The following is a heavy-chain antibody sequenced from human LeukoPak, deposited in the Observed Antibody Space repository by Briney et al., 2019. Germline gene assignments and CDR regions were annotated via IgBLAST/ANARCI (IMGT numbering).Heavy chain of an antibody. Sequence: ASVKVSCKASGYTFTSYGISWVRQAPGQGLEWMGWISAYNGNTNYAQKLQGRVTITTDTSTSTAYMELRSLRSDDTAVYYCARINSGYDTTYFDYWGQGTLVTVSS. V-gene: IGHV1-18*01. CDR1: GYTFTSYG. CDR2: ISAYNGNT. CDR3: ARINSGYDTTYFDY. D-gene: IGHD5-12*01. J-gene: IGHJ4*01.